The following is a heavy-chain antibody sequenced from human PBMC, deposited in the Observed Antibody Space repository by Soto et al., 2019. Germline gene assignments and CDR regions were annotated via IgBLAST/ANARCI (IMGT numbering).Heavy chain of an antibody. J-gene: IGHJ6*02. CDR2: IKSKTDGGTT. D-gene: IGHD2-2*01. CDR1: GFTFSNAW. CDR3: ITFFCISTSCYEYYYYYGMDV. V-gene: IGHV3-15*07. Sequence: GGSLRLSCAASGFTFSNAWMNWVRQAPGKGLEWVGRIKSKTDGGTTDYAAPVKGRFTISRDDSKNTLYLQMNSLKTEYTAVYYFITFFCISTSCYEYYYYYGMDVCGQGTTVTVSS.